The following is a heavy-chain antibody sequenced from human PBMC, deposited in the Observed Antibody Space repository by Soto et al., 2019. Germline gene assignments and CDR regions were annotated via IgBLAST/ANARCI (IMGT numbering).Heavy chain of an antibody. CDR3: ASGELNGMDV. CDR1: GGSFSGYY. D-gene: IGHD1-7*01. V-gene: IGHV4-34*01. J-gene: IGHJ6*02. CDR2: INHSGST. Sequence: QVQLQQWGAGLLKPSETLSLTCAVYGGSFSGYYWSWIRQPPGKGLEWIGEINHSGSTNYNPSLKSRVTISVDTSKNQFSLKLSSVTAADTAVYYCASGELNGMDVWGQGTTVTVSS.